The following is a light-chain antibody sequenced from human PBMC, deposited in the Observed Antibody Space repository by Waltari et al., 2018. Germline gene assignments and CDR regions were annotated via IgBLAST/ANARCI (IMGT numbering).Light chain of an antibody. J-gene: IGKJ2*01. V-gene: IGKV2-30*01. Sequence: DVVLTQSPLSLPVSLGQPASISCKSSLGLVYSDGNTFLNWFQQRPGQSPRRLVYQVSHRDSGVPDRFSGSGSGSHFTLNISRVEAEDVAIYYCMQGSHWPHTFGQGTRLEVK. CDR2: QVS. CDR1: LGLVYSDGNTF. CDR3: MQGSHWPHT.